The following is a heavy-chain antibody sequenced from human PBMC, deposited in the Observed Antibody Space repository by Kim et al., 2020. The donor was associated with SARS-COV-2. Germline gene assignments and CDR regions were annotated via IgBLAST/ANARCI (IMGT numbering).Heavy chain of an antibody. V-gene: IGHV4-39*01. D-gene: IGHD6-19*01. J-gene: IGHJ4*02. CDR3: ARNGYSSGWYRGDYFDY. CDR1: GGSISSSSYY. CDR2: IYYSGST. Sequence: SETLSLTCTVSGGSISSSSYYWGWIRQPPGKGLEWIGSIYYSGSTYYNPSLKSRVTISVDTSKNQFSLKLSSVTAADTAVYYCARNGYSSGWYRGDYFDYWGQGTLVTVSS.